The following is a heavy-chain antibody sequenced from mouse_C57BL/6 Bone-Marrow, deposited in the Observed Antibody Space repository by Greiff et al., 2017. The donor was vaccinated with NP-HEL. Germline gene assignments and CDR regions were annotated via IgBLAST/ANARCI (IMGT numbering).Heavy chain of an antibody. CDR3: ARVYYSKSFAY. CDR2: IDPSDSYT. V-gene: IGHV1-69*01. D-gene: IGHD2-5*01. Sequence: QVQLQQPGAELVMPGASVKLSCKASGYTFTSYWMHWVKQRPGQGLEWIGEIDPSDSYTNYNQKFKGKSTLTVDKSSSTAYMQLSSLTSEDSAVYYCARVYYSKSFAYWGQGTLVTVSA. CDR1: GYTFTSYW. J-gene: IGHJ3*01.